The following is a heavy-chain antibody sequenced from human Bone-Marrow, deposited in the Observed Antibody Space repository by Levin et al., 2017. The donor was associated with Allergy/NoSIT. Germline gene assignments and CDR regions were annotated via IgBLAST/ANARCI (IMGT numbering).Heavy chain of an antibody. CDR3: AKDVGDRRSSTWTFDS. Sequence: PGGSLRLSCAASGFNFDNFVMSWIRQRPGKGLEWVSAISAIRQNTYYADSVRGRFFISRDKSKNTLYLQMNSLTAGDTAIYYCAKDVGDRRSSTWTFDSWGQGALVTVSS. J-gene: IGHJ4*02. CDR2: ISAIRQNT. CDR1: GFNFDNFV. V-gene: IGHV3-23*01. D-gene: IGHD6-13*01.